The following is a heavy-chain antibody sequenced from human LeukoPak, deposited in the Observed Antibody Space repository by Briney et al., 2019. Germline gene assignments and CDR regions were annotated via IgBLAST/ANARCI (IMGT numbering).Heavy chain of an antibody. D-gene: IGHD3-10*01. Sequence: ASVKVSCKASGFTFSSYYMHWVRQAPGQGLEWMAWISPNSGGTNYVQKFQGRVTVTRDTSISTDYMEISGLTSDDTALYYCARVPSGSGGYDYWGQGTLVTVSS. V-gene: IGHV1-2*02. CDR2: ISPNSGGT. J-gene: IGHJ4*02. CDR3: ARVPSGSGGYDY. CDR1: GFTFSSYY.